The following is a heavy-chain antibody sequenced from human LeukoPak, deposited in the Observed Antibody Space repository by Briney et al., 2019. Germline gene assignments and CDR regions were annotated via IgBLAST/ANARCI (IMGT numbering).Heavy chain of an antibody. D-gene: IGHD3-9*01. J-gene: IGHJ3*02. Sequence: TSQTLSLTCTVSGGSISSGDYYWSWIRQPPGKGLEWIGYIYYSGSTYYSPSLKSRVTISVDTSKNQFSLKLSSVTAADTAVYYCARERLVRGLDIWGQGTMVTVSS. CDR2: IYYSGST. V-gene: IGHV4-30-4*08. CDR1: GGSISSGDYY. CDR3: ARERLVRGLDI.